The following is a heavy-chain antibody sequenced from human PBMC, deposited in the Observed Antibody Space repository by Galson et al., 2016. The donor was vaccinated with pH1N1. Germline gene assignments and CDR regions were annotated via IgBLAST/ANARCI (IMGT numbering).Heavy chain of an antibody. CDR3: AGDRVALTGIFDY. CDR2: MYTSGTT. D-gene: IGHD3-10*01. CDR1: GGSISSSIYY. V-gene: IGHV4-61*02. J-gene: IGHJ4*02. Sequence: TLSLTCTVSGGSISSSIYYWNWIRQPAGKGLEWIGRMYTSGTTTYSPSLESRVSISVDTSKNQFSLRLSSVTAADTAVYFCAGDRVALTGIFDYWGQGALVTVSS.